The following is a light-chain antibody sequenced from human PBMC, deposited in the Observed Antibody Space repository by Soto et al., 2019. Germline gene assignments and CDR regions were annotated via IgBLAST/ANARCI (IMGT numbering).Light chain of an antibody. CDR3: QQYYSYPPWT. J-gene: IGKJ1*01. Sequence: AIRMTQSPSSPSASTGDRVTNTCRASHGISSYLAWYQQKPGKALKLLIYAASTLQSGVPSRFSGSGSGTDFTLTISCLQSEDFATYYCQQYYSYPPWTFGQGTKVDIK. CDR2: AAS. CDR1: HGISSY. V-gene: IGKV1-8*01.